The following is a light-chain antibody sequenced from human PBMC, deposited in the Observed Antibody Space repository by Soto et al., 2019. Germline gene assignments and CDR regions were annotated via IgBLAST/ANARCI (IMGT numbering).Light chain of an antibody. V-gene: IGKV1-5*01. CDR2: DAS. Sequence: DIQMTQSPSTLSGSVGDRVTITCRASQTISSWLAWYQQKPGKAPKLLIYDASSLESGVPSAFSGSGSGTDFTLTISCLQSEDFATYYCQQYYSYPLTFGPGTKVDIK. CDR1: QTISSW. CDR3: QQYYSYPLT. J-gene: IGKJ3*01.